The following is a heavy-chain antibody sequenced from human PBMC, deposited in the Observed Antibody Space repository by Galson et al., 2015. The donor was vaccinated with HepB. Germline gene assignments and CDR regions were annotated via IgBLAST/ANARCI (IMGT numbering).Heavy chain of an antibody. CDR3: VRVRGWVPVVVLVATTTYFYFVMGV. CDR2: ISAYNENT. Sequence: SVKVSCKASGYTFTTYGISWVRQAPGQGLQWMGWISAYNENTNYDQKFQGRLTMTADTSTGTAYMELRSLGSDDTAVYYCVRVRGWVPVVVLVATTTYFYFVMGVWGRGTTVTVSS. V-gene: IGHV1-18*01. D-gene: IGHD2-15*01. CDR1: GYTFTTYG. J-gene: IGHJ6*02.